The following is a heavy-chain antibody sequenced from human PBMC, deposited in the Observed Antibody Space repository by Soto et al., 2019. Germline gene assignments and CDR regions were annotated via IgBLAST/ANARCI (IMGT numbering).Heavy chain of an antibody. CDR3: ARAPGYYGDFFDY. D-gene: IGHD4-17*01. Sequence: GGSLRLSCAAFGFPFDDYGMSWVRQAPWKGLEWVSGINRDGGSTGYADSVKGRFTISRDNAKNSLYLQMNSLRAEDTAFYYCARAPGYYGDFFDYWGQGTLVTVSS. CDR1: GFPFDDYG. CDR2: INRDGGST. J-gene: IGHJ4*02. V-gene: IGHV3-20*04.